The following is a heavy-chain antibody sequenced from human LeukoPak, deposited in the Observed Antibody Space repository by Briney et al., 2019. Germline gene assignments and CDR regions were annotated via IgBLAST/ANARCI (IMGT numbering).Heavy chain of an antibody. V-gene: IGHV3-48*02. Sequence: PGGSLRLSCAASGFTFSSYSMTWVRQAPGEGLEWVSYISSSSSTIYYADSVKGRFTISRDNAKNSLYLQVSSLRDEDTAVYYCARANGMDVWGQGTTVTVSS. J-gene: IGHJ6*02. CDR3: ARANGMDV. CDR2: ISSSSSTI. CDR1: GFTFSSYS.